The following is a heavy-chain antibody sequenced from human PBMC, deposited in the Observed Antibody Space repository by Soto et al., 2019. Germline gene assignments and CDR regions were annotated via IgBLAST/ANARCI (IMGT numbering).Heavy chain of an antibody. CDR1: GFTFSSYA. J-gene: IGHJ4*02. Sequence: QVQLVESGGGVVQPGRSLRLSCAASGFTFSSYAMHWVRRAPGKGLEWVAVISYDGSNKYYADSVKGRFTISRDNSKNTLYLQMNSLRAEDTAVYYCAREGYSYAQEAFDYWGQGTLVTVSS. CDR2: ISYDGSNK. CDR3: AREGYSYAQEAFDY. D-gene: IGHD5-18*01. V-gene: IGHV3-30-3*01.